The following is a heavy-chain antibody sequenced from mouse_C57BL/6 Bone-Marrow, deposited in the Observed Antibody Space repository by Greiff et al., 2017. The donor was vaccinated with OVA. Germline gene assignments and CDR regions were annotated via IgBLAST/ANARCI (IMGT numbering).Heavy chain of an antibody. CDR2: IWRGGST. Sequence: VKLQESGPGLVQPSQSLSITCTVSGFSLTSYGVHWVRQSPGKGLEWLGVIWRGGSTDYNAAFMSRLSITKDNSKSQVFFKMNSLQADDTAIYYCAKKGGGHWYFDVWGTGTTVTVSS. J-gene: IGHJ1*03. D-gene: IGHD1-1*02. CDR3: AKKGGGHWYFDV. CDR1: GFSLTSYG. V-gene: IGHV2-5*01.